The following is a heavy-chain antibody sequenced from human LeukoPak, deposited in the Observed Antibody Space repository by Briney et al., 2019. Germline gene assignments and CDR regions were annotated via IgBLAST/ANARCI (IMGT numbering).Heavy chain of an antibody. J-gene: IGHJ3*02. CDR2: IYYSGST. Sequence: PSETLSLTCAVYGGSFSGYYWSWIRQHPGKGLEWIGYIYYSGSTYYNPSLKSRVTISVDTSKNQFSLKLSSVTAADTAVYYCAREGIHDYGDTPNAFDIWGQGTMVTVSS. D-gene: IGHD4-17*01. CDR3: AREGIHDYGDTPNAFDI. V-gene: IGHV4-31*11. CDR1: GGSFSGYY.